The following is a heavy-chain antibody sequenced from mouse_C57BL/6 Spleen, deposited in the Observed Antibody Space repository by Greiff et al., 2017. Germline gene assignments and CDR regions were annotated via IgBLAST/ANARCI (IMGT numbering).Heavy chain of an antibody. V-gene: IGHV1-52*01. D-gene: IGHD1-1*01. CDR2: IDPSDSET. Sequence: VQLQQPGAELVRPASSVKLSCKASGYTFTSYWMHWVKQRPIQGLEWIGNIDPSDSETHYNQKFKDKATLTVDKSSSTAYMQLSSLTSEDSAVYYCASYGSSYDYAMDYWGQGTSVTVSS. CDR1: GYTFTSYW. J-gene: IGHJ4*01. CDR3: ASYGSSYDYAMDY.